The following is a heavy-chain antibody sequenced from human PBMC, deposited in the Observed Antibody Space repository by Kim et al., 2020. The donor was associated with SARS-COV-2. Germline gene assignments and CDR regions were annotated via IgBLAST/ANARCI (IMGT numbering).Heavy chain of an antibody. D-gene: IGHD2-15*01. Sequence: GGSLRLSCAASGFTFDDYTMHWVRQAPGKGLEWVSLISWDGGSTYYADSVKGRFTISRDNSKNSLYLQMNSLRTEDTALYYCTYDSSGHPRRNAFDIWGQETMITVSS. CDR1: GFTFDDYT. V-gene: IGHV3-43*01. CDR3: TYDSSGHPRRNAFDI. J-gene: IGHJ3*02. CDR2: ISWDGGST.